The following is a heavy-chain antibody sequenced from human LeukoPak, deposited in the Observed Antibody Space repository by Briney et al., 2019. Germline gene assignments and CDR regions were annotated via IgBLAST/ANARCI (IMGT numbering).Heavy chain of an antibody. D-gene: IGHD1-7*01. Sequence: PGGSLRLSCVVSGFTFNRCWMNWVRQAPGKGLEWVSSISSSSSYIYYADSVKGRFTISRDNAKNSLYLQMNSLRAEDTAVYYCARGGGAVTGTIAPIDYWGQGTLVTVSS. CDR3: ARGGGAVTGTIAPIDY. V-gene: IGHV3-21*01. J-gene: IGHJ4*02. CDR2: ISSSSSYI. CDR1: GFTFNRCW.